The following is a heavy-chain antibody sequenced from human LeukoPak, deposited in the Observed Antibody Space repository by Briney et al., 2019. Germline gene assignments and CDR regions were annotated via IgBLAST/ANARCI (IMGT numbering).Heavy chain of an antibody. D-gene: IGHD4-17*01. Sequence: GGSLSLSCAASGFPFSKTWMSWFRQAPGKGLEWIGRIKTKSDGGTTDYAAPVKGRFTISRDDSKNTLYLQMNSLKIEDTAVYYCTTPVDYGDLPGYWGQGTLVTVSS. CDR1: GFPFSKTW. V-gene: IGHV3-15*01. CDR2: IKTKSDGGTT. J-gene: IGHJ4*02. CDR3: TTPVDYGDLPGY.